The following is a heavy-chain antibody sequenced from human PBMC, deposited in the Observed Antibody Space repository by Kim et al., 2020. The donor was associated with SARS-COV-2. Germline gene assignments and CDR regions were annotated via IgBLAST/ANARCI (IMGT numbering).Heavy chain of an antibody. V-gene: IGHV3-33*01. D-gene: IGHD3-10*01. CDR3: ARLSRDTYGSGAADY. CDR1: GFTFSSYG. J-gene: IGHJ4*02. CDR2: IWYDGSNK. Sequence: GGSLRLSCAASGFTFSSYGMHWVRQAPGKGLEWVAVIWYDGSNKYYADSVKGRFTISRDNSKNTLYLQMNSLRAEDTAVYYCARLSRDTYGSGAADYWGQGTLVTVSS.